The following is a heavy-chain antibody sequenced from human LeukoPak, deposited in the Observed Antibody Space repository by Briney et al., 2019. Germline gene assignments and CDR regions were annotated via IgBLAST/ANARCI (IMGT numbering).Heavy chain of an antibody. CDR2: IWSDGST. CDR1: GFSVSNSY. CDR3: ATVVAATAYFDY. J-gene: IGHJ4*02. D-gene: IGHD2-21*02. Sequence: QPGGSLRLSCAASGFSVSNSYMSWVRQAPGKGLEWVSLIWSDGSTFYADSVKGRFTISRDNSDNTLYLQMSSPRVEDTAVYYCATVVAATAYFDYWGQGTLVTVAS. V-gene: IGHV3-53*01.